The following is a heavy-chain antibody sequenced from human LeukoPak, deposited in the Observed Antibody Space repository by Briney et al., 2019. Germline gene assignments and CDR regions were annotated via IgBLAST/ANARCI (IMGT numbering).Heavy chain of an antibody. Sequence: PSETLSLTCTVSGGSISSTSYYWGWLRPPPGKGLEGIGSNYYSGSPYYNPSLKSRVTISVDTSKNQFSLRLRSVTAADSAVYYCARQWFNSFDIWGQGTTVTVSS. V-gene: IGHV4-39*01. J-gene: IGHJ3*02. CDR3: ARQWFNSFDI. D-gene: IGHD3-10*01. CDR2: NYYSGSP. CDR1: GGSISSTSYY.